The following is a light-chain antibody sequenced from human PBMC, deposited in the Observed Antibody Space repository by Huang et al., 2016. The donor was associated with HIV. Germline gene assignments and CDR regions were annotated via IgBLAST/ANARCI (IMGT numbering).Light chain of an antibody. J-gene: IGKJ2*01. CDR1: QSLLYNSNNKNY. CDR3: QQHYSSPPT. V-gene: IGKV4-1*01. CDR2: WAA. Sequence: DIVMTQSPDSLAVSLGERATINCKSSQSLLYNSNNKNYLAWYQQKPGQPPNLLIYWAASRKSGVPERCSGSGSETDFTLTISSLQAEDVAVYYCQQHYSSPPTFGQGTKLEIK.